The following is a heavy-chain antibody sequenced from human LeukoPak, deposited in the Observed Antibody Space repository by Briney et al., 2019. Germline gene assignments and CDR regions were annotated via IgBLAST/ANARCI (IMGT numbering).Heavy chain of an antibody. V-gene: IGHV1-24*01. CDR3: ATRSGRITMVRGAFDY. CDR2: FDPEDGET. CDR1: GYTLTELS. D-gene: IGHD3-10*01. J-gene: IGHJ4*02. Sequence: ASVKVSCKVSGYTLTELSMHWVRQAPRKGHEWMGGFDPEDGETIYAQKFQGRVTMTEDTSTDTAYMELSSLRSEDTAVYYCATRSGRITMVRGAFDYWGQGTLVTVSS.